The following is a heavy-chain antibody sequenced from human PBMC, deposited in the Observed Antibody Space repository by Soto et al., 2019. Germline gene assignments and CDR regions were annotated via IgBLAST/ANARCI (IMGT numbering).Heavy chain of an antibody. CDR2: ISGSGGST. CDR1: GFTFSSYA. D-gene: IGHD6-6*01. Sequence: GGSLRLSCAASGFTFSSYAMSWVRQAPGKGLEWVSAISGSGGSTYYADSVKGRFTISSDNSKNTLYLQMNSLRAEDTAVYYCAKDPYIAARSFGFDYWGQGTLVTVSS. CDR3: AKDPYIAARSFGFDY. V-gene: IGHV3-23*01. J-gene: IGHJ4*02.